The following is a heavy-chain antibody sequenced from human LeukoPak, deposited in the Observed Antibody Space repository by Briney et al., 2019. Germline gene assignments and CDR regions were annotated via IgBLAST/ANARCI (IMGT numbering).Heavy chain of an antibody. CDR3: ARVDNGFGEFRTFDY. V-gene: IGHV4-30-4*01. CDR2: IYYSGST. J-gene: IGHJ4*02. CDR1: GGPISSGDYY. Sequence: SQTLSLTCTVSGGPISSGDYYWSWIRQPPGKGLEWIGYIYYSGSTYYNPSLKSRVTISVDTSKNQFSLKLSSVTAADTAVYYCARVDNGFGEFRTFDYWGQGTLVTVSS. D-gene: IGHD3-10*01.